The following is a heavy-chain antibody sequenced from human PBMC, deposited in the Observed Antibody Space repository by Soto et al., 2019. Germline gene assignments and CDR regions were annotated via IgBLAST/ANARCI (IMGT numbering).Heavy chain of an antibody. CDR3: AKTGVRTGIAAAGTEFDY. CDR1: GGSFSGYY. Sequence: SETLSLTCAVYGGSFSGYYWSWIRQPPGKGLEWIGEINHSGSTNYNPSLKSRVTISVDTSKNQFSLKLSSVTAADTAVYYCAKTGVRTGIAAAGTEFDYWGQGTLVTVSS. D-gene: IGHD6-13*01. CDR2: INHSGST. J-gene: IGHJ4*02. V-gene: IGHV4-34*01.